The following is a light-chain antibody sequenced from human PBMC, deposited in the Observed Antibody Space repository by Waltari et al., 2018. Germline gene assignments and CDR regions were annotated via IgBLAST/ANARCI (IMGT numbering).Light chain of an antibody. Sequence: EIVMTQSPATLSVSPGEGATLSCKASQSVSSKFAWYGQKPGQPPRLLIYGGSTRATGIPARFSGSGSGTEFTLTISSLQSEDFAVYYCQQYNNWPLTFGGGTKVEIK. V-gene: IGKV3D-15*01. J-gene: IGKJ4*01. CDR2: GGS. CDR1: QSVSSK. CDR3: QQYNNWPLT.